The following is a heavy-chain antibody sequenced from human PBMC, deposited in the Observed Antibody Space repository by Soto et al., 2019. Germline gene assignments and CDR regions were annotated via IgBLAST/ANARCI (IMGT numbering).Heavy chain of an antibody. CDR3: ARGLDSTVTTLYPLDY. Sequence: QVQLVQSGAEVKKPGSSVKVSCKASGGTFSSYAISWVRQAPGQGLEWMGGIIPIFGTANYAQKFQGRVTITADESTSKAYMEQSRRRSEDTAVYYCARGLDSTVTTLYPLDYWGQGTLVTVSS. V-gene: IGHV1-69*12. J-gene: IGHJ4*02. D-gene: IGHD4-17*01. CDR2: IIPIFGTA. CDR1: GGTFSSYA.